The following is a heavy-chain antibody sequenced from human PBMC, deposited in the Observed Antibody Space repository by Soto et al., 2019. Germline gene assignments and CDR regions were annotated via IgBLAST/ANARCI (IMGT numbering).Heavy chain of an antibody. D-gene: IGHD5-12*01. CDR3: ATEGASSVYGDAFDI. CDR2: TSYDGGGK. Sequence: QVQLVESGGGVVQPGRSLRLSCAASGFTFSSYAMHWVRQAPGKGLEWVAFTSYDGGGKYYADSVKGRFTISRDNSKNTLYLQMNILRPEDTAVYYCATEGASSVYGDAFDIWGQGTMVTVSS. V-gene: IGHV3-30-3*01. CDR1: GFTFSSYA. J-gene: IGHJ3*02.